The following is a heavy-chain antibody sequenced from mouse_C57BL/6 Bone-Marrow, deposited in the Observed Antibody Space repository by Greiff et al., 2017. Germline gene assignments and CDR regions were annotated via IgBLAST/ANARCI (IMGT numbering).Heavy chain of an antibody. CDR3: ARTWNYGSSDGFAY. CDR1: GYTFTDYN. J-gene: IGHJ3*01. D-gene: IGHD1-1*01. Sequence: EVQVVESGPELVKPGASVKIPCKASGYTFTDYNMDWVKQSHGKSLEWIGDINPNNGGTIYNQKFKGKATLTVDKSSSTAYMELRSLTSEDTAVYYCARTWNYGSSDGFAYWGQGTLVTVSA. CDR2: INPNNGGT. V-gene: IGHV1-18*01.